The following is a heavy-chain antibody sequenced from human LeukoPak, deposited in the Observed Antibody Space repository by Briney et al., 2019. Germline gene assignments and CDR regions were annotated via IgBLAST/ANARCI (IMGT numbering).Heavy chain of an antibody. V-gene: IGHV3-23*01. J-gene: IGHJ4*02. CDR1: GFTVSSNY. CDR3: AKLLYYYDSSQPY. Sequence: GGSLRLSCAASGFTVSSNYMAWVRQAPGKGLEWVSASSGSGGSTYYADSVKGRFTISRDNSKNTLYLQMNSLRAEDTAVYYCAKLLYYYDSSQPYWGQGTLVTVSS. CDR2: SSGSGGST. D-gene: IGHD3-22*01.